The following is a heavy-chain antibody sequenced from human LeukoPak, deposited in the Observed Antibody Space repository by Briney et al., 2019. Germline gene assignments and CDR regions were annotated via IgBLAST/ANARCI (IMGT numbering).Heavy chain of an antibody. Sequence: SETLSLTCTVSGGSISSYYWTWIRQPPGKGLEWIGYISYSGSTKYNPSLQSRVTISVDTSKNQFSLRVTSLTAADTAVYYCAGALTGTTSIFHHWGQGTLVTVSS. V-gene: IGHV4-59*01. CDR3: AGALTGTTSIFHH. J-gene: IGHJ1*01. CDR1: GGSISSYY. CDR2: ISYSGST. D-gene: IGHD1-7*01.